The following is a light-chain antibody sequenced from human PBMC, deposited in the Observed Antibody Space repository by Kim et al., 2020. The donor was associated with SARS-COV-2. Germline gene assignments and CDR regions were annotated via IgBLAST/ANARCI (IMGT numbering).Light chain of an antibody. CDR1: SSNLGSHI. CDR2: DNN. V-gene: IGLV1-44*01. CDR3: AAWDDSLSGLV. Sequence: GQRVNISCSGSSSNLGSHIVNWYRQLPGTAPKLVMYDNNLRPSGVPDRFSGSKSGTSASLAISGLQSDDEGDYYCAAWDDSLSGLVLGGGTKVTVL. J-gene: IGLJ2*01.